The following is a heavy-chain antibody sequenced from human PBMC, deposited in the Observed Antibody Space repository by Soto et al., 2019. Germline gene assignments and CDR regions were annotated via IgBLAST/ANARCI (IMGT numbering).Heavy chain of an antibody. CDR3: ARIPHRTTSYYYHSYGMDV. CDR2: IYPADSDT. Sequence: GESLKISCKGSGYSFPSQWIGWVRQTPGKGLEWMGSIYPADSDTRYSPSFQGQVTISADKSIGTAYLEWSDLKASDTAMYYCARIPHRTTSYYYHSYGMDVWGQGTTVTVSS. V-gene: IGHV5-51*01. D-gene: IGHD1-1*01. CDR1: GYSFPSQW. J-gene: IGHJ6*02.